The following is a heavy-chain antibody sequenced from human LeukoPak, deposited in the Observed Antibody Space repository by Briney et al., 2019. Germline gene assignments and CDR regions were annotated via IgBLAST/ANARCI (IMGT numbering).Heavy chain of an antibody. CDR3: ATGRRHYYDSGGQPFDY. Sequence: SVKVSCKVSGYTLTELSMHWVRQAPGKGLEWMGGFDPEDGETIYAQKFQGRVTMTEDTSTDTAYMELSSLRSEDTAVYYCATGRRHYYDSGGQPFDYWGQGTLVTVSS. CDR2: FDPEDGET. D-gene: IGHD3-22*01. CDR1: GYTLTELS. J-gene: IGHJ4*02. V-gene: IGHV1-24*01.